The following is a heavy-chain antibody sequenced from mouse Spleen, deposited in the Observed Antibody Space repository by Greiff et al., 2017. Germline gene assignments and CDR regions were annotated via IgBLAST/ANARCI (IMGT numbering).Heavy chain of an antibody. D-gene: IGHD4-1*01. CDR1: GFTFSSYA. J-gene: IGHJ3*01. CDR3: ARDLLGSFAY. CDR2: ISDGGSYT. V-gene: IGHV5-4*01. Sequence: EVMLVESGGGLVKPGGSLKLSCAASGFTFSSYAMSWVRQTPEKRLEWVATISDGGSYTYYPDNVKGRFTISRDNAKNNLYLQMSHLKSEDTAMYYCARDLLGSFAYWGQGTLVTVSA.